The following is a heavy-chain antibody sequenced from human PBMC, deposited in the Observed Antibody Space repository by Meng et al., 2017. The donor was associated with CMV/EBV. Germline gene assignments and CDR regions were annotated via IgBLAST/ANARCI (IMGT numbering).Heavy chain of an antibody. D-gene: IGHD2-8*01. CDR3: AWEGVMTAFDI. Sequence: SVKVSCKASGGTFSSYAISWVRQAPGQGLEWMGGIIPILGIANYAQKFQGRVTITADKSTSTAYMELSSLRSEDTAVYYCAWEGVMTAFDIWGQGTMVTVSS. J-gene: IGHJ3*02. V-gene: IGHV1-69*10. CDR2: IIPILGIA. CDR1: GGTFSSYA.